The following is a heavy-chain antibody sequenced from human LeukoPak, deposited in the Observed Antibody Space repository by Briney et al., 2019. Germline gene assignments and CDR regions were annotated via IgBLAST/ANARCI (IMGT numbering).Heavy chain of an antibody. CDR2: ISGSGGST. Sequence: PGGSLRLSCAASGFTFSSCAMSWVRQAPGKGLEWVSAISGSGGSTYYADSVKGRFTISRDNSKNTLYLQMNSLRAEDTAVYYCAKDSYYYDSSGSNYWGQGTLVTVSS. V-gene: IGHV3-23*01. D-gene: IGHD3-22*01. J-gene: IGHJ4*02. CDR3: AKDSYYYDSSGSNY. CDR1: GFTFSSCA.